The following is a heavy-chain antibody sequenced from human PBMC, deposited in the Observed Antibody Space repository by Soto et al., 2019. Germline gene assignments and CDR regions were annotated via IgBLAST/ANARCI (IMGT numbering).Heavy chain of an antibody. Sequence: QVQLVQSGAEVKKPGASVKVSCKASGYTFTSYAMHWVRPAPGHRLEWMGWINAGNGNTKYSQKFQGRVTITRDTDASTAYMELSSLRSEDTAVYYCARVEWRYDFGSGYGNWFDPCGQVTLVTFSS. J-gene: IGHJ5*02. D-gene: IGHD3-3*01. CDR1: GYTFTSYA. V-gene: IGHV1-3*01. CDR2: INAGNGNT. CDR3: ARVEWRYDFGSGYGNWFDP.